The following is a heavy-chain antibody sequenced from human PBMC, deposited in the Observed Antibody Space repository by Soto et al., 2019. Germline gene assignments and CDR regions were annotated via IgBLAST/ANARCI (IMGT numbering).Heavy chain of an antibody. V-gene: IGHV4-59*01. CDR2: IYYSGST. CDR3: ARREDLAVAGYFDN. Sequence: SSETLSLTCTVSGGSISCYYWSWIRQPPGKGLEWIGYIYYSGSTNYNPSLKSRVTISADTSKNQFSLKLSSVTAADTAVYYCARREDLAVAGYFDNWRQGTLVIASS. CDR1: GGSISCYY. D-gene: IGHD6-19*01. J-gene: IGHJ4*02.